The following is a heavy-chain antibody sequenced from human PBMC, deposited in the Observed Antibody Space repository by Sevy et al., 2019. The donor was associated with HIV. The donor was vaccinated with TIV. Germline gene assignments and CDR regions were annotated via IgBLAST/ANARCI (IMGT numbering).Heavy chain of an antibody. Sequence: SETLSLTCTVSGGSITSLYWNWIRQPPGKGLEWIANIYYNGHINYNPSLKSQGTLSLDTSKTQFSMRLGSVTAAAAGRYYCASENGWGGCDSWGQGTLVTVSS. J-gene: IGHJ5*01. CDR3: ASENGWGGCDS. V-gene: IGHV4-59*08. CDR2: IYYNGHI. CDR1: GGSITSLY. D-gene: IGHD1-26*01.